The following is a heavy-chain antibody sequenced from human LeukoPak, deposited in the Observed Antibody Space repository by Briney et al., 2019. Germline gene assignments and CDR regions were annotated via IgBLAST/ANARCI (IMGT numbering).Heavy chain of an antibody. J-gene: IGHJ4*02. Sequence: GGSLRLSCAVSGITLSDYGMSWVRQAPGKGLEWVAGISDRGSRTNYADSVKGRFTISTDHPKNTLYLQMNSLRAEDTAVYFCAKRGVVIRVILVGFHKEAYYFDSWGQGALVTVSS. CDR3: AKRGVVIRVILVGFHKEAYYFDS. D-gene: IGHD3-22*01. CDR1: GITLSDYG. CDR2: ISDRGSRT. V-gene: IGHV3-23*01.